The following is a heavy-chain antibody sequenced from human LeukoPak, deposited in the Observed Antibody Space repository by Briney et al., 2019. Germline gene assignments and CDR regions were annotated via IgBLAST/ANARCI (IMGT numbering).Heavy chain of an antibody. CDR1: GFTFSSYS. CDR2: VSGSNNYI. J-gene: IGHJ3*02. V-gene: IGHV3-21*01. CDR3: ARDIVGDTGDAFDI. Sequence: GSLRLSCVASGFTFSSYSMNWVRQAPGKEPEWVSSVSGSNNYIYYADSVRGRFTISRDNARNSLYLQMNSLRAEDTAVYYCARDIVGDTGDAFDIWGQGTMVTVSS. D-gene: IGHD1-26*01.